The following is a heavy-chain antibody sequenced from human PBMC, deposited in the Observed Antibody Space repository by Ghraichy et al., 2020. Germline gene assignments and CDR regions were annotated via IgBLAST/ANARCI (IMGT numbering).Heavy chain of an antibody. CDR2: IYYSGST. V-gene: IGHV4-59*01. J-gene: IGHJ5*02. CDR3: ARGYSSTSTYVVDP. CDR1: GGSISSYY. Sequence: SETLSLTCTVSGGSISSYYWSWIRQPPGKGLEWIGYIYYSGSTNYNPSLKSRVTISVDTSKNQFSLKLSSVTAADTAVYYCARGYSSTSTYVVDPWGQGTLVTVSS. D-gene: IGHD2-2*01.